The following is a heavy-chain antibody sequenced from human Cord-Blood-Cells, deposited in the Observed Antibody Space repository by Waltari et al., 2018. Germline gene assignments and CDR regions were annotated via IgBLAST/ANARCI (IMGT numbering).Heavy chain of an antibody. Sequence: QVQLVQSGAEVKTPGYSVKVSCKASGGPFRRYAIPGVRQAPGQGLEWMGGIIPIFGTANYAQKFQGRVTITADESTSTAYMELSSLRSEDTAVYYCASPPYSSSWYYFDYWGQGTLVTVSS. CDR3: ASPPYSSSWYYFDY. CDR1: GGPFRRYA. D-gene: IGHD6-13*01. CDR2: IIPIFGTA. V-gene: IGHV1-69*01. J-gene: IGHJ4*02.